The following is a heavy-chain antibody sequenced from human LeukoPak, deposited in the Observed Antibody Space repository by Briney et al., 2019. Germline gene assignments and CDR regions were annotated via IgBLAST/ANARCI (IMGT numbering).Heavy chain of an antibody. CDR2: IIPILGIA. D-gene: IGHD4-11*01. CDR3: ASSYDYTRHYFDY. Sequence: SVKVSCKASGGTFSSYAISWVRQAPGQGLEWMGRIIPILGIANYAQKFQGRVTITADKSTSTAYMELSSLRSEDTAVYYCASSYDYTRHYFDYWGQGTLVTVSS. J-gene: IGHJ4*02. CDR1: GGTFSSYA. V-gene: IGHV1-69*04.